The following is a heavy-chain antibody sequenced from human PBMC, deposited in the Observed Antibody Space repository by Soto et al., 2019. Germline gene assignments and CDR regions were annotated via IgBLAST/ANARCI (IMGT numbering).Heavy chain of an antibody. CDR3: AKDLRGNRTRIGNSDY. Sequence: EVQLLESGGGLVQPGGSLRLSCAASGFTFSSYAMSWVRQAPGKGLEWVSAISGSGGSTYYADSVKGRFTISRDNSKNTLYLQMNSLRAEDTAVYYCAKDLRGNRTRIGNSDYGGQGSLVTVSS. D-gene: IGHD2-15*01. J-gene: IGHJ4*02. V-gene: IGHV3-23*01. CDR1: GFTFSSYA. CDR2: ISGSGGST.